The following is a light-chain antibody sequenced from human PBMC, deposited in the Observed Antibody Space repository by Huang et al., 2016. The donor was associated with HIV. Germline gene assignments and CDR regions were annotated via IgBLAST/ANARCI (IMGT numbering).Light chain of an antibody. V-gene: IGKV3-15*01. CDR1: QSVSNN. J-gene: IGKJ4*01. Sequence: ERVMTQSPATLAVSPGERATLSCRASQSVSNNLAWYQQKPGQAPSLLFYEVSSRATGVPARFSASGSGTEFTLTISSLQSEDFAIYYCQQFNNWPPSFGGGTKVEIK. CDR3: QQFNNWPPS. CDR2: EVS.